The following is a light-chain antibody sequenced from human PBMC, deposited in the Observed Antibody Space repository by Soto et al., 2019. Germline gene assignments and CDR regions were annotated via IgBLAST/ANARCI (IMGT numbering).Light chain of an antibody. CDR2: DVS. CDR3: QQRSNWPPT. V-gene: IGKV3-11*01. J-gene: IGKJ4*01. Sequence: DTVLIQSPATLSLSPGERATLSCRASHTVANFLAWYQKKAGQAPRLLIYDVSNRATGIPARFSGSGSGTDFTLTISGLEPDDFAVYYCQQRSNWPPTFGGGTNVEIK. CDR1: HTVANF.